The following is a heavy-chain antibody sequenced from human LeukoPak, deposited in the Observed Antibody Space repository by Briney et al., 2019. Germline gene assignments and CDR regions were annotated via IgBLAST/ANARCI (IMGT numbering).Heavy chain of an antibody. D-gene: IGHD6-13*01. V-gene: IGHV3-53*01. Sequence: GGSLRLSCAASGFTVSSNYMSWVRQAPGKGLERVSVIYSGGSTYYADSVKGRFTISRDNSKNTLYLQMNSLRAEDTAVYYCARGYSSSWPLFDYWGQGTLVTVSS. J-gene: IGHJ4*02. CDR2: IYSGGST. CDR1: GFTVSSNY. CDR3: ARGYSSSWPLFDY.